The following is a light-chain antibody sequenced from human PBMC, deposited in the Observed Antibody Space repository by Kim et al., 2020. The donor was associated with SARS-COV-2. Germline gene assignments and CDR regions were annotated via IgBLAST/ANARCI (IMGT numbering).Light chain of an antibody. CDR3: LQDSRYPRT. J-gene: IGKJ1*01. Sequence: ASTGDRVTITCRASQAIRNELGWYQQKPGQAPKVLIYAASTLQSGVSSRFSGSGSGTDFTLTISSLQPEDFATYYCLQDSRYPRTFGQGTKVDIK. CDR1: QAIRNE. V-gene: IGKV1-6*01. CDR2: AAS.